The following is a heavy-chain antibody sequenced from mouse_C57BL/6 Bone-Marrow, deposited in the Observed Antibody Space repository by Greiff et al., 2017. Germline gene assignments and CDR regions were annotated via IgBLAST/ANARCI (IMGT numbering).Heavy chain of an antibody. D-gene: IGHD1-1*01. CDR1: GYTFTSYG. Sequence: EVQLQQSGAELVRPGSSVKMSCKTSGYTFTSYGINWVKQRPGQGLEWIGYIYTGNGYTEYNETFKGKATLPSDTSSSTAYMQLISLTSEDSAIYFSARGDYCGSSCFAYWGQGTLVTVAA. CDR3: ARGDYCGSSCFAY. V-gene: IGHV1-58*01. J-gene: IGHJ3*01. CDR2: IYTGNGYT.